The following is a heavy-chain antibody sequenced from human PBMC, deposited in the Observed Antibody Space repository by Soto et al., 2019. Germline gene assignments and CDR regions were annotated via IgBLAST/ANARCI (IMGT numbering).Heavy chain of an antibody. Sequence: GGSLRLSCAASGFTFSSYSMNWVRQAPGKGLEWVSSISSSSSYIYYADSVKGRFTISRDNAKNSLYLQMNSLRAEDTAVYYCARDTSAGYDYVWGSYRPTYYYYGMDVWGQGTTVTVSS. CDR1: GFTFSSYS. D-gene: IGHD3-16*02. CDR3: ARDTSAGYDYVWGSYRPTYYYYGMDV. CDR2: ISSSSSYI. J-gene: IGHJ6*02. V-gene: IGHV3-21*01.